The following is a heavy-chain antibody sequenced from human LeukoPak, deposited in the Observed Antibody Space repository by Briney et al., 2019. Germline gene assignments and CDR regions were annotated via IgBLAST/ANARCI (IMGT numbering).Heavy chain of an antibody. V-gene: IGHV1-18*01. CDR3: ARVRLAVAGAYFDY. D-gene: IGHD6-19*01. CDR2: ISAYNGNT. Sequence: EASVKVSCKASGYTFTSYGISWVRQAPGQGLEWMGWISAYNGNTNYAQKLQGRVTMTTDTSTSTAYMELRSLRSDDTAVYYCARVRLAVAGAYFDYWGQGTLVTVSS. J-gene: IGHJ4*02. CDR1: GYTFTSYG.